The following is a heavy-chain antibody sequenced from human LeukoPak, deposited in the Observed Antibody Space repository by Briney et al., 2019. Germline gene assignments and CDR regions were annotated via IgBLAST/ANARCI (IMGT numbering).Heavy chain of an antibody. Sequence: SQTLSLTCTVSGGSISSGGYYWSWIRQHPGKGLEWIVYIYCSGSTYYNPSLKSRVTISVDTSTNQFSLKLSSVTAADTAVYYCASGGYSSSWYGEYWFDPWGQGTLVTVSS. CDR2: IYCSGST. CDR3: ASGGYSSSWYGEYWFDP. D-gene: IGHD6-13*01. J-gene: IGHJ5*02. CDR1: GGSISSGGYY. V-gene: IGHV4-31*03.